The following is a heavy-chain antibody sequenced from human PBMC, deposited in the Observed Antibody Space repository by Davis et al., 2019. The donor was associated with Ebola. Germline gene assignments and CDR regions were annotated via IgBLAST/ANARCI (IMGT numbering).Heavy chain of an antibody. D-gene: IGHD3-10*01. CDR2: IYRSGYT. V-gene: IGHV3-66*01. J-gene: IGHJ4*02. CDR1: GFTVSSHS. CDR3: AREVGTRVRGVESHFDS. Sequence: GGSLRLSCAASGFTVSSHSMSWVRQAPGKGLEWVSVIYRSGYTHYTDSVKGRFTISRDKSKNTLYLQMDNLRVEDTAVYYCAREVGTRVRGVESHFDSWGQGALVTVSS.